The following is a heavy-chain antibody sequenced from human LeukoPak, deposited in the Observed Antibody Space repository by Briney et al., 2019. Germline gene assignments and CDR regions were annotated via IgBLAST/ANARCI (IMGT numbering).Heavy chain of an antibody. CDR1: GFTYSSYW. J-gene: IGHJ4*02. V-gene: IGHV3-7*01. CDR3: ARDAGSGFDY. D-gene: IGHD6-19*01. CDR2: IKQDGSDK. Sequence: GGSLRLSCEASGFTYSSYWMSWVRQAPGKGLEWVANIKQDGSDKYYVDSVRGRFTISKENAKNSLYLQMNSLRAEDTAVYYCARDAGSGFDYWGQGTLVTVSS.